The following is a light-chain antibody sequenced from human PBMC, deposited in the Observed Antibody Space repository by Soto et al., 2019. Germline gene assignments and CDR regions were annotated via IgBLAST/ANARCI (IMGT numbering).Light chain of an antibody. CDR3: SSYTSRNTRV. V-gene: IGLV2-14*01. J-gene: IGLJ1*01. Sequence: QSVLTQPASVSGSPGQSIAISCTGTSSDVGGYNYVSWYQQHPGKAPKLIIYEVSNRPSGVSNRFSGSKSGNTASLTISVLQAEDEADYYCSSYTSRNTRVFGTGTKVTVL. CDR2: EVS. CDR1: SSDVGGYNY.